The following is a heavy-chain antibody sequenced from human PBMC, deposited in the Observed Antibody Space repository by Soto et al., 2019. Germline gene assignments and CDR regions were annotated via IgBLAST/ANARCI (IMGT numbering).Heavy chain of an antibody. CDR1: GFSFGSYA. CDR3: AKGGPTVIYFDH. J-gene: IGHJ4*02. D-gene: IGHD4-17*01. V-gene: IGHV3-23*01. Sequence: EVQLLESGGGLVQPGGSLRLYCAASGFSFGSYAMSWVRQAPGKGLEWVSSIGGSGGHTHYAESVQGRLIISRDDSKKTLSLEMNSLTVDDTAVYFCAKGGPTVIYFDHWGQGRLVSVSS. CDR2: IGGSGGHT.